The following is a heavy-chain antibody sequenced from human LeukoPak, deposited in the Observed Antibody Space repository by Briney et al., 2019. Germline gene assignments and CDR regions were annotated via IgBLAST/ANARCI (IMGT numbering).Heavy chain of an antibody. J-gene: IGHJ4*02. V-gene: IGHV3-53*01. CDR3: ARVRGSGWYECDY. D-gene: IGHD6-19*01. CDR2: IYSGGST. Sequence: GGSLRLSCAASGFTVSSNYMSWVRQAPGKGLEWVSVIYSGGSTYYADSVKGRFTISRDNPRNTLYLQMNSLRAEDTAVYYCARVRGSGWYECDYWGQGTLVTVSS. CDR1: GFTVSSNY.